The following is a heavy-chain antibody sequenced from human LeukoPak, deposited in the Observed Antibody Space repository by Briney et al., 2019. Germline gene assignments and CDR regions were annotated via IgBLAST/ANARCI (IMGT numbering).Heavy chain of an antibody. CDR3: ARRDPFDY. J-gene: IGHJ4*02. CDR1: GFTFSAYH. CDR2: ISSDSGTI. Sequence: GGSLRLSCAASGFTFSAYHMNWVRQAPGKGLEWISFISSDSGTIYYADSVKGRFTISRNNAANSLYLQMNNLRDEDTAVYYCARRDPFDYWGQGTMVTASS. V-gene: IGHV3-48*02.